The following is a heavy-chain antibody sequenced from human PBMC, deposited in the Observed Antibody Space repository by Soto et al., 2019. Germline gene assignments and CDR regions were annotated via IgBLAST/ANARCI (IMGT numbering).Heavy chain of an antibody. D-gene: IGHD2-21*02. Sequence: GGSLRLSCAASGFTFSNYAMNWVRQAPGKGLEWVSVISGSGDETHYADSVKGRFTISRDNSKNTLYLQMNSLRVDDTAVYYCAKKGPSTVVTGNWYFALWGRGTLVTVSS. V-gene: IGHV3-23*01. CDR1: GFTFSNYA. CDR2: ISGSGDET. CDR3: AKKGPSTVVTGNWYFAL. J-gene: IGHJ2*01.